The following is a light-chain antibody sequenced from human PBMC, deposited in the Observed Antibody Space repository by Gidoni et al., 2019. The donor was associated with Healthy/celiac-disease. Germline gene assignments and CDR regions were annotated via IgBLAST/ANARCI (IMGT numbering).Light chain of an antibody. CDR3: QQYYSYPLT. CDR2: AAS. Sequence: AIRITQSPSSLSASIGDRVTITCLASQGISSYLAWYQHKPGKAPKLLIYAASTLQSGVPSRFSGSGSGTDFTLTISCLQSEDFATYYCQQYYSYPLTFGGGTKVEIK. CDR1: QGISSY. V-gene: IGKV1-8*01. J-gene: IGKJ4*01.